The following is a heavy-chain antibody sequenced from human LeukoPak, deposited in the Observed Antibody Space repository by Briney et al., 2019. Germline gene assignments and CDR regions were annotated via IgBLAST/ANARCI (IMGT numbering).Heavy chain of an antibody. CDR1: GGSIGTYY. D-gene: IGHD3-16*02. J-gene: IGHJ6*03. CDR3: ARHIGGGIEDMDV. V-gene: IGHV4-59*08. CDR2: IYVTGST. Sequence: SETLSLTCIVSGGSIGTYYWSWIQQSPGKGLEWIGYIYVTGSTRYNPYLQSRVTISVDTSRNQFFLKMSSVTAADTAVYYCARHIGGGIEDMDVWGTGTKVTVSS.